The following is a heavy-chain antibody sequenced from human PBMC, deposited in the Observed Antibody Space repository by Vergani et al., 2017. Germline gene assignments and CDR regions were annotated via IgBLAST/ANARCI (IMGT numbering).Heavy chain of an antibody. J-gene: IGHJ4*02. V-gene: IGHV1-46*02. Sequence: QVQLVPSGAAVKKPGALAKVSCTASGYIFKNYYMHWLRLAPGQGFQWMGVVNFVTGAATSPQKFEGRITMTRDTSTATFYMDLSSLKYEDTAIYYCARSIGYCTSGSCRPYYFDLWGQGTLVTVSS. CDR1: GYIFKNYY. CDR3: ARSIGYCTSGSCRPYYFDL. D-gene: IGHD2-15*01. CDR2: VNFVTGAA.